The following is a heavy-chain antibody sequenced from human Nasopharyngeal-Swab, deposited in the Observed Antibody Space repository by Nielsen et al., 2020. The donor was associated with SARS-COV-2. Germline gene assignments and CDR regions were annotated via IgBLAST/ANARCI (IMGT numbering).Heavy chain of an antibody. Sequence: SETLSLTCTVSGGSIHSYYWSWIWQPPGKGLEWIGYIYYSGSTNYNPSLKSRVTISVDTSKNQFSLKLSSVTAADTAVYYCARSEIAAGRPYYYYGMDVWGQGTTVTVSS. CDR2: IYYSGST. J-gene: IGHJ6*02. D-gene: IGHD6-13*01. CDR1: GGSIHSYY. V-gene: IGHV4-59*01. CDR3: ARSEIAAGRPYYYYGMDV.